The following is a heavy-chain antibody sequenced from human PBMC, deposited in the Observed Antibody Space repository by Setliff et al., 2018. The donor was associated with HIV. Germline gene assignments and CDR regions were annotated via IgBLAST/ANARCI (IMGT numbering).Heavy chain of an antibody. D-gene: IGHD3-9*01. CDR3: ATFDYNLLTGCPC. V-gene: IGHV1-2*06. CDR2: INLNSGGT. CDR1: GYTSTGYY. Sequence: ASVKVSCKASGYTSTGYYVHWVRQAPGQGLEWMGRINLNSGGTTYAQRFQGRVTMTWDTSISTAYMDLSSLSSDDTALYFCATFDYNLLTGCPCWGQGTLVTVSS. J-gene: IGHJ4*02.